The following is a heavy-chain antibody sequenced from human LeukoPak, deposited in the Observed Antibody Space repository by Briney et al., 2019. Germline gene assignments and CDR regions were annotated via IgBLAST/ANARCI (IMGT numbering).Heavy chain of an antibody. CDR1: GGSVTDYY. V-gene: IGHV4-4*07. D-gene: IGHD3-10*01. CDR3: ARDSVRFGYYGYPDY. CDR2: IYTSGST. J-gene: IGHJ4*02. Sequence: SETLSLTCTVSGGSVTDYYWSWIRQPAGKGLEWIGRIYTSGSTNYNPSLKSRVTMSVDTSKNQFSLRLSSVTAADTAVYYCARDSVRFGYYGYPDYWGQGTLVTVSS.